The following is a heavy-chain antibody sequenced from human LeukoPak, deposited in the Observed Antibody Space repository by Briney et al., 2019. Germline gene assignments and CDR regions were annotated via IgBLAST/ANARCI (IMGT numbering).Heavy chain of an antibody. D-gene: IGHD4-11*01. CDR2: ISSSSSYI. Sequence: PGGSLRLSCAASGFTFSSYSMNSVRQAPGKGLEWVSSISSSSSYIYYADSVKGRVTISRDNAKNSLYLQMNGLRAEDTAVYYCAREVDYSNDPSGIYWGQGSLVTVSS. CDR1: GFTFSSYS. CDR3: AREVDYSNDPSGIY. V-gene: IGHV3-21*01. J-gene: IGHJ4*02.